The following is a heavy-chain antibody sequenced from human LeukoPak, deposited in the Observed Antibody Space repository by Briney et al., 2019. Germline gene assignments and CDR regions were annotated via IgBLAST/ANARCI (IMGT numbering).Heavy chain of an antibody. Sequence: GGSLRLSCAASGFTFSSYWMSWVRQAPGKGLEWVANIKQDGSDKYYVDSVKGRFTISRDNAKNSLYLQMNSLRAEDTAVYYCARDFRYSSGRYYFDYWGQGTLVTVSS. CDR3: ARDFRYSSGRYYFDY. CDR2: IKQDGSDK. J-gene: IGHJ4*02. V-gene: IGHV3-7*01. CDR1: GFTFSSYW. D-gene: IGHD6-19*01.